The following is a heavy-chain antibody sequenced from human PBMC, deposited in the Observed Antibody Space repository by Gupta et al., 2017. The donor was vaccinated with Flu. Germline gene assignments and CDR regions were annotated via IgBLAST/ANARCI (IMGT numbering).Heavy chain of an antibody. CDR3: ARGGCSSTSCYRVDDYYGMDV. V-gene: IGHV4-31*03. CDR1: GGSISRVGYY. J-gene: IGHJ6*02. Sequence: QVQLQESGPGLVKPSQTLSLTCTVSGGSISRVGYYWSWIRQHPGTGLEWIGYIYYSGSTYYNPSLKSRVTISVDTSKNQFSLKLSSVTAADTAVYYCARGGCSSTSCYRVDDYYGMDVWGQGTTVTVSS. D-gene: IGHD2-2*02. CDR2: IYYSGST.